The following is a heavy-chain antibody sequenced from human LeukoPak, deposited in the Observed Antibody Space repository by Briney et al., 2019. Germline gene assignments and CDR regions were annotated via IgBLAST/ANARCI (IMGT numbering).Heavy chain of an antibody. D-gene: IGHD3-3*01. J-gene: IGHJ5*02. CDR3: ARVLTDSWSGYYNWFDP. V-gene: IGHV4-31*03. CDR1: GGSISSGGYY. CDR2: IYYSGST. Sequence: SQTLSLTCTVSGGSISSGGYYRSWIRQHPGKGLEWIGYIYYSGSTYYNPSLKSRVTISVDTSKNQFSLKLSSVTAADTAVYYCARVLTDSWSGYYNWFDPWGQGTLVTVSS.